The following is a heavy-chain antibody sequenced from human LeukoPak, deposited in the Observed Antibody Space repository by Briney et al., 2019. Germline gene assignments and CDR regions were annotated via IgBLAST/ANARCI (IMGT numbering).Heavy chain of an antibody. Sequence: PGGSLRLSCGASGFTFSSYAMSWVRQAPGKGLEWVSAISGSGGSTYYADSVKGRFTISRDNSKNTLYLQMNSLRAEDTAVYYCAKSPRGVNLNFDYWGQGTLVTVSS. CDR2: ISGSGGST. D-gene: IGHD3-10*01. J-gene: IGHJ4*02. CDR3: AKSPRGVNLNFDY. CDR1: GFTFSSYA. V-gene: IGHV3-23*01.